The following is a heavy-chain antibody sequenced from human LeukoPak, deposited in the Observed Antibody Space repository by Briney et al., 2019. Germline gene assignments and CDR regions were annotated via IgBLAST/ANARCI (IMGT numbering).Heavy chain of an antibody. D-gene: IGHD6-13*01. CDR2: INPNSGGT. CDR3: ARREGIAPTPDV. Sequence: ASVKVSCKASGYTFTDYYMHWVRQAPGQGLEWMGWINPNSGGTNYAQKFQGRVTMTRDTSISTAYMELSRLRSDDTAVYYCARREGIAPTPDVWGQGTTVTVSS. J-gene: IGHJ6*02. V-gene: IGHV1-2*02. CDR1: GYTFTDYY.